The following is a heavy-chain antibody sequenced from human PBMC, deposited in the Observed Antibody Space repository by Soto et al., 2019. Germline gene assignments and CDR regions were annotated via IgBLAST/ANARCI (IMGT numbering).Heavy chain of an antibody. V-gene: IGHV1-3*01. CDR2: INAGNGNT. D-gene: IGHD4-4*01. J-gene: IGHJ4*02. CDR3: ARDKYSNYYYFDY. Sequence: ASVKVSWKASGYTFTSYAMHWVRQAPGQRLEWMGWINAGNGNTKYSQKFQGRVTITRDTSASTAYMELSSLRSEDTAVYYCARDKYSNYYYFDYWGQGTLVTVSS. CDR1: GYTFTSYA.